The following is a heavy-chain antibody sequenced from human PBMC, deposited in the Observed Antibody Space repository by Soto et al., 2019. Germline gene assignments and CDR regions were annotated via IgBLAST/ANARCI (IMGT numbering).Heavy chain of an antibody. Sequence: PSETLSLTCSVSGGSISSSSYYWGWIRQPPGKGLEWIGSIYYSGSTYYNPSLKSRVTISIDKSKNQFSLKLSSLTAAGMAVYYCARLEGLATISYYFDFWGQGTLVTVSS. CDR2: IYYSGST. J-gene: IGHJ4*02. CDR1: GGSISSSSYY. D-gene: IGHD3-9*01. CDR3: ARLEGLATISYYFDF. V-gene: IGHV4-39*01.